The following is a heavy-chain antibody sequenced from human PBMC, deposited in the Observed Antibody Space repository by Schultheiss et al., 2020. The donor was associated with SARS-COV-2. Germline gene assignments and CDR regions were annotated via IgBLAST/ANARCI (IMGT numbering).Heavy chain of an antibody. V-gene: IGHV2-5*01. CDR2: IYWNDDK. J-gene: IGHJ4*02. Sequence: YGPTLVKPTETLTLTCTVSGFSLSNARMGVSWIRQPPGKALEWLALIYWNDDKRYNPSLQTRLTISKDTSKNQVVLTMTNMEPVDTATYYCAHSRKGIAAAVFDYWGQGTLVTVSS. D-gene: IGHD6-13*01. CDR1: GFSLSNARMG. CDR3: AHSRKGIAAAVFDY.